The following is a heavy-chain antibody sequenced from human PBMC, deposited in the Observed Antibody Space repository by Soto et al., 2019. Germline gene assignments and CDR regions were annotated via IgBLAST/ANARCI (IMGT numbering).Heavy chain of an antibody. J-gene: IGHJ6*02. CDR2: IYYSGST. V-gene: IGHV4-30-4*01. Sequence: QVQLQESGPGLVKPSQTLSLTCTVSGGSISSGDYYWSWIRQPPGKGLEWIGYIYYSGSTYYNPSLKFRVTISVDTSKTQFSLKLSSVTAADTAVYYCARDKLGFLEWLFHYGIDVWGQGTTVTVSS. D-gene: IGHD3-3*01. CDR3: ARDKLGFLEWLFHYGIDV. CDR1: GGSISSGDYY.